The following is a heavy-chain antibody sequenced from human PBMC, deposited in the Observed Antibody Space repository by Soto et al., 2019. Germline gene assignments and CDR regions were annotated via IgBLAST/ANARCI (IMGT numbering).Heavy chain of an antibody. Sequence: SETLSLTCTVSGGSISSGDYHWSWIRQPPGKGLEWIGAVYYSGSTYYNPSLKSRITISVDTSKNQFSLKLTSVTAADTVVYYCARDYRAPSAGAMDGWGQGTTVTVSS. V-gene: IGHV4-30-4*01. J-gene: IGHJ6*02. CDR2: VYYSGST. CDR1: GGSISSGDYH. D-gene: IGHD2-15*01. CDR3: ARDYRAPSAGAMDG.